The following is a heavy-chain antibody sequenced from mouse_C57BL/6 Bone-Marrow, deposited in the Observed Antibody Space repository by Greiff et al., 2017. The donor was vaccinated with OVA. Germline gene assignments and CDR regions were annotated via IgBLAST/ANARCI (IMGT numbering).Heavy chain of an antibody. V-gene: IGHV5-16*01. CDR1: GFTFSDYY. CDR2: INYDGSST. Sequence: EVHLVESEGGLVQPGSSMKLSCTASGFTFSDYYMAWVRQVPEKGLEWVANINYDGSSTYYLDSLKSRFIISRDNAKNILYLQMSSLKSEDTATYYCARDPGSNYFDYWGQGTTLTVSS. J-gene: IGHJ2*01. CDR3: ARDPGSNYFDY. D-gene: IGHD5-1*01.